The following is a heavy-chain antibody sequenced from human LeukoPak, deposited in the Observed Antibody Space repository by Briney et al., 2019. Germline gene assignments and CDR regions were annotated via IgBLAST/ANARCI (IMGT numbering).Heavy chain of an antibody. J-gene: IGHJ4*02. Sequence: SETLSLTCTVXGXXXXXXXXXXXXXPXXXXLXXXXXIXXSGXTXXNPXLKXRVTXSVDTSKNQFSLKLSSVTAADTAMXYCARDSYDSSGNYRSFDYWGQGTQVTVSS. CDR2: IXXSGXT. V-gene: IGHV4-59*01. D-gene: IGHD3-22*01. CDR3: ARDSYDSSGNYRSFDY. CDR1: GXXXXXXX.